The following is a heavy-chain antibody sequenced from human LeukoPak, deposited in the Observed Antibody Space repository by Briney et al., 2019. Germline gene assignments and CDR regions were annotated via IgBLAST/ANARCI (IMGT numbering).Heavy chain of an antibody. J-gene: IGHJ4*02. CDR2: INWNGGST. V-gene: IGHV3-20*04. CDR3: ARGIVNYYDSSGYYFYDY. Sequence: GGSLRLSCAASGFTFDDYGRSWVRQAPGKGLVWVCGINWNGGSTGYADSVKGRFTISRDNAKNSLYLQMNSLRAEDTALYYCARGIVNYYDSSGYYFYDYWGQGTLVTVSS. CDR1: GFTFDDYG. D-gene: IGHD3-22*01.